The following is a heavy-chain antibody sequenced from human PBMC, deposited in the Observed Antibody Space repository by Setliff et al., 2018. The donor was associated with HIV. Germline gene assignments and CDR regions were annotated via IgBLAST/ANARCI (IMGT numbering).Heavy chain of an antibody. CDR2: ISANGGAS. CDR1: GFPFDRSA. J-gene: IGHJ3*02. V-gene: IGHV3-23*01. Sequence: GGSLRLSCAASGFPFDRSAMTWVRQAPGKGPECVSVISANGGASKYADSVAGRFTISRDNSKNTLYLQMESLRAEDTAMYYCAGDMGYGDHGRAFDIWGQGTMVTVSS. CDR3: AGDMGYGDHGRAFDI. D-gene: IGHD4-17*01.